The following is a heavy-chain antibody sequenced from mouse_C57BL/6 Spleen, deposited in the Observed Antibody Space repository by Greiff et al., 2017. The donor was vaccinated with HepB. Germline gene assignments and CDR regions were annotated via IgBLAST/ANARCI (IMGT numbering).Heavy chain of an antibody. Sequence: VQLQQSGPELVKPGASVKISCKASGYTFTDYYMNWVKQSHGKSLEWIGDINPNNGGTSYNQKFKGKATLTVDKSSSTAYMELRSLTSEDSAVYYWARDDGYVWFAYWGQGTLVTVSA. D-gene: IGHD2-3*01. CDR2: INPNNGGT. CDR3: ARDDGYVWFAY. J-gene: IGHJ3*01. V-gene: IGHV1-26*01. CDR1: GYTFTDYY.